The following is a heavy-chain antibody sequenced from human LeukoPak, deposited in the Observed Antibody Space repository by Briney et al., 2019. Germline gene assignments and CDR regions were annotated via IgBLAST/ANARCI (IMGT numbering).Heavy chain of an antibody. CDR1: GFTFSSYG. J-gene: IGHJ4*02. CDR2: IWYGGSNK. Sequence: GGSLRLSCAASGFTFSSYGMHWVRQAPGKGLEWVAVIWYGGSNKYYADSVKGRFTISRDNSKNTLYLQMNSLRAEDTAVYYCARDFEAAAGIFDHWGQGTLVTVSS. D-gene: IGHD6-13*01. V-gene: IGHV3-33*08. CDR3: ARDFEAAAGIFDH.